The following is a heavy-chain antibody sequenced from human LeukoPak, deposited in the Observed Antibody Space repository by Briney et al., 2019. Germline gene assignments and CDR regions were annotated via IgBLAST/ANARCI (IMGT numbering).Heavy chain of an antibody. CDR1: GFTVSRNY. V-gene: IGHV3-66*01. J-gene: IGHJ4*02. CDR2: IYSGDST. CDR3: ARGGDTAMAHFDY. D-gene: IGHD5-18*01. Sequence: PGGSLRLSCAASGFTVSRNYMSWVRQAPGKGLEWVSVIYSGDSTYYADSVKGRFTISRDNSKNTLYLQMNSLRAEDTAVYYCARGGDTAMAHFDYWGQGTLVTVSS.